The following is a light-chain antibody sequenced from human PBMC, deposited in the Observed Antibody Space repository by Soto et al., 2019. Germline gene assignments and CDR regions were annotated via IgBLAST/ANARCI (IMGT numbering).Light chain of an antibody. CDR2: EVS. V-gene: IGLV2-14*01. CDR3: NSRGGSRPYYV. Sequence: QSVLTQPASVSGSPGQSITISCTGTSSDIGAYNSVSWYQQYPGRAPKLMIYEVSNRPSGVSARFSASKSGITASLTISGLQAEDEADYYCNSRGGSRPYYVFGTGTKLTVL. J-gene: IGLJ1*01. CDR1: SSDIGAYNS.